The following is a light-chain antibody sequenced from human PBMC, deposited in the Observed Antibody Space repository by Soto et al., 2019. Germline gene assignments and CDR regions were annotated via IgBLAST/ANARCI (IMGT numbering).Light chain of an antibody. Sequence: EILLTQSPGTLSLSPGERATLYCRASQSISSSYLAWYQQKPGQAPRLLIYGAPRRDTGIPDRFSGRESGTDFTLTITTLEPEDSEVYFCQQYASSPYTFGQGTKVDIK. CDR2: GAP. J-gene: IGKJ2*01. V-gene: IGKV3-20*01. CDR1: QSISSSY. CDR3: QQYASSPYT.